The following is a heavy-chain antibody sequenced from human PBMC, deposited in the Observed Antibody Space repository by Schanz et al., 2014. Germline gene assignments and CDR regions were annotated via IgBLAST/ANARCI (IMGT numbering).Heavy chain of an antibody. Sequence: QVQLVESGGGLVKPGGSLRLSCAASGFIFNDYYMNWIRQAPGKGLEWLSYISRDGTTSYYADSVKGRFTISRDNAKNSLYLEMTSLRGEDTAVYYCASENLNWEAFDIWGQGTVVTVSS. D-gene: IGHD7-27*01. V-gene: IGHV3-11*01. CDR3: ASENLNWEAFDI. J-gene: IGHJ3*02. CDR1: GFIFNDYY. CDR2: ISRDGTTS.